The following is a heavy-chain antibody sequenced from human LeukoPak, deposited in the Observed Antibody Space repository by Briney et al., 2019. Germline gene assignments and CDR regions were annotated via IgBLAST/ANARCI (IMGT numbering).Heavy chain of an antibody. Sequence: QPGGSLRLSCAASGFTFSSYWMSWVRQAPGKGLEWVANIKQDGSEKYYVDSVKGRFTISRDNAKNSLYLQMNSLRAEDTAVYYCARDQKGSSGWFRRGKEYGMDVWGQGTTVTVSS. CDR1: GFTFSSYW. J-gene: IGHJ6*02. D-gene: IGHD6-19*01. CDR3: ARDQKGSSGWFRRGKEYGMDV. V-gene: IGHV3-7*01. CDR2: IKQDGSEK.